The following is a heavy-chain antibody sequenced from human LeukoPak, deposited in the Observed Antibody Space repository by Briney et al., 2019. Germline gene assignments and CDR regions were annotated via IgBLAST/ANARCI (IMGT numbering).Heavy chain of an antibody. CDR3: AKDMVRGVITVFDY. J-gene: IGHJ4*02. CDR1: GFTFSSYG. V-gene: IGHV3-30*02. CDR2: IRYDGSNK. D-gene: IGHD3-10*01. Sequence: GGSLRLSCVASGFTFSSYGMHWVRQAPGKGLEWVAFIRYDGSNKYYADSVKGRFTISRDNSKNTLYLQMNSLRAEDTAVYYCAKDMVRGVITVFDYWGQGTLVTVSS.